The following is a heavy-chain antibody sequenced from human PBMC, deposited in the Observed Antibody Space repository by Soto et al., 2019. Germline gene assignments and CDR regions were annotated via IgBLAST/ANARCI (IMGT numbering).Heavy chain of an antibody. Sequence: ESGGGVAQPGRSLRLSCAVSGFTFSDYGMHWVRQAPGKGLEWVAVVSYDGSYKYYADSVKGRFTVSRDLSGNTLFLQMNSLRLEDTAVYFCAKEMYPRTVLDSSSPWGDYWGQGTLVAVSS. J-gene: IGHJ4*02. CDR2: VSYDGSYK. CDR3: AKEMYPRTVLDSSSPWGDY. CDR1: GFTFSDYG. D-gene: IGHD6-6*01. V-gene: IGHV3-30*18.